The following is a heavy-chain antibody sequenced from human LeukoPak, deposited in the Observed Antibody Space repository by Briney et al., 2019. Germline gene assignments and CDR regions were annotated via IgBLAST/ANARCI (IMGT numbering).Heavy chain of an antibody. Sequence: GASVKVSCKASEYTFTRYAMHWVGQAPGQRLEWMGWINAGNGNTKYSQKFQGRVTITRDTSASTAYLELSSLRSEDTAVYYCARGVSVVVVKFDYWGQGTLVTVSS. J-gene: IGHJ4*02. CDR2: INAGNGNT. V-gene: IGHV1-3*01. D-gene: IGHD3-22*01. CDR3: ARGVSVVVVKFDY. CDR1: EYTFTRYA.